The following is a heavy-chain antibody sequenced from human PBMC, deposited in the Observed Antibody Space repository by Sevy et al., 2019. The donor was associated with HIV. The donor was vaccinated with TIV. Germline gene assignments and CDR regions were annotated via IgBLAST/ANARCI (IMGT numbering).Heavy chain of an antibody. CDR2: VYYSGAS. V-gene: IGHV4-39*01. Sequence: SETLSLTCTVSGGSITSTTHYRSWIRQPPGKGLESIGSVYYSGASHYNTSLKSRCTISVDTSKNHFSLILTSVTAADTAVYYCAKQRRGRGIDYWGQGALVTVSS. CDR3: AKQRRGRGIDY. CDR1: GGSITSTTHY. D-gene: IGHD3-10*01. J-gene: IGHJ4*02.